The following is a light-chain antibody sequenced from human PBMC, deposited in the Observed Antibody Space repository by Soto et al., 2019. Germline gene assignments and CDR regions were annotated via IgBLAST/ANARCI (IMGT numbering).Light chain of an antibody. V-gene: IGKV3-11*01. CDR3: QHYDSARWT. Sequence: EIVLTQSPATLSLSPGERATLSCRASQTITTELAWYQQKPGQPPRLLIYDASNRATGIPARFSGSGSGTDFTLTISSLEPDDFVVYYCQHYDSARWTFGLGTKVEIK. CDR1: QTITTE. CDR2: DAS. J-gene: IGKJ1*01.